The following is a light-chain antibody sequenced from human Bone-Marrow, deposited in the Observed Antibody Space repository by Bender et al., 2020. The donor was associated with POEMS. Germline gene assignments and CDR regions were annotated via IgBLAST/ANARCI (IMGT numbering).Light chain of an antibody. Sequence: SYVLTQPPSVSVAPGKTARITCGGNNIGDKSVHWYQQKPGQAPVLVVYDDSDRPSGIPERFSGSNSGNTATLTISRVEAGDEADYYCQVWGTSTGVVFGGGTKLTVL. CDR3: QVWGTSTGVV. J-gene: IGLJ2*01. CDR1: NIGDKS. CDR2: DDS. V-gene: IGLV3-21*03.